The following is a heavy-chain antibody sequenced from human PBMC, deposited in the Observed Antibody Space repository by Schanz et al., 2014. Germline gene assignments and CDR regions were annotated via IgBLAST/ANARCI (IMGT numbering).Heavy chain of an antibody. J-gene: IGHJ6*02. V-gene: IGHV4-30-4*08. CDR2: ISYSGST. D-gene: IGHD2-8*02. CDR3: ARDSLRGATGGYGMDV. Sequence: QVQLQESGPGLVKPSQTLSLTCTVSGGSVSSGGDYWSWIRQHPGKGLEWIGFISYSGSTRFNPSLKSRVTRSLDTSKNQVSLTLRSVTAADTAVYYCARDSLRGATGGYGMDVWGQGTTVTVSS. CDR1: GGSVSSGGDY.